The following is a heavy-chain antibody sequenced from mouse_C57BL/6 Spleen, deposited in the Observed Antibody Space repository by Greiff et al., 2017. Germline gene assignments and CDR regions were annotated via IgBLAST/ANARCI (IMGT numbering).Heavy chain of an antibody. CDR1: GFSLTSYG. D-gene: IGHD2-1*01. CDR3: AKNSGGNYVDAMDY. Sequence: VKLQESGPGLVQPSQSLSITCTVSGFSLTSYGVHWVRQSPGKGLEWLGVIWRGGSTDYNAAFMSRLSITKDNSKSQVFFKMNSLQADDTAIYYCAKNSGGNYVDAMDYWGQGTSVTVSS. CDR2: IWRGGST. J-gene: IGHJ4*01. V-gene: IGHV2-5*01.